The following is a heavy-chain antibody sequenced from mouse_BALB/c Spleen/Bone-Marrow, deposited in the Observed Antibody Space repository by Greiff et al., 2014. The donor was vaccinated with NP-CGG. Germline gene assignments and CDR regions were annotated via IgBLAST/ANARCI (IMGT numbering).Heavy chain of an antibody. V-gene: IGHV2-2*02. Sequence: SGPGLVQPSQSLSITCTVSNFSLTNYGVHWVRQSPGKGLEWLGVIWSGGSTDYNAAFISRLSIRKDNSKSQVFFKMNSLQANDTAIYYCARNPIRRDAMDYWGQGTSVTVSS. J-gene: IGHJ4*01. D-gene: IGHD2-12*01. CDR1: NFSLTNYG. CDR2: IWSGGST. CDR3: ARNPIRRDAMDY.